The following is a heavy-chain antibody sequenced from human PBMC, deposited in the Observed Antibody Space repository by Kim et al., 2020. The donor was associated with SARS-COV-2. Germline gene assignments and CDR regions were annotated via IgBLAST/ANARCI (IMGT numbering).Heavy chain of an antibody. V-gene: IGHV3-23*01. CDR1: GFTFSSDA. Sequence: GGSLRLSCAASGFTFSSDAMSWVRQAPGRGLEWVSSVSSDAGITHYADSVKGRFTISRDNSKNMLYLQMNSLRAEDTALYYCWKALRQLSMALAYWGQGT. CDR3: WKALRQLSMALAY. D-gene: IGHD3-10*01. CDR2: VSSDAGIT. J-gene: IGHJ4*02.